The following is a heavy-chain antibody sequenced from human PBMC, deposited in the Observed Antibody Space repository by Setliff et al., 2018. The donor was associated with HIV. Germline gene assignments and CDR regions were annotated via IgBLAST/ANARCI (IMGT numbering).Heavy chain of an antibody. CDR1: GGSISGDF. V-gene: IGHV3-72*01. CDR2: TRNKANGYIT. CDR3: VRAAAGLDI. J-gene: IGHJ4*02. Sequence: LSLTCTVSGGSISGDFWTWIRQPAGKGLEWIGRTRNKANGYITEYGASVQGRFTISRDNSKDSLSLQMNNLKAEDTAVYYCVRAAAGLDIWSQGIRVTVSS.